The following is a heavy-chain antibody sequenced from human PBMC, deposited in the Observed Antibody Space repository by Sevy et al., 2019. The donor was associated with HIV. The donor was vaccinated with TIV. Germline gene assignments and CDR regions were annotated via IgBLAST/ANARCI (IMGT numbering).Heavy chain of an antibody. CDR1: GGSISSYY. Sequence: SETLSLTCTVSGGSISSYYWSWIRQPPGKGLEWIGYIYYSGSTNYNPSLKSRVTIPVDTSKNQFSLKLSSVTAADTAVYYCARDPGLYYYDSSGPRGGAFDIWGQGTMVTVSS. CDR3: ARDPGLYYYDSSGPRGGAFDI. D-gene: IGHD3-22*01. CDR2: IYYSGST. J-gene: IGHJ3*02. V-gene: IGHV4-59*01.